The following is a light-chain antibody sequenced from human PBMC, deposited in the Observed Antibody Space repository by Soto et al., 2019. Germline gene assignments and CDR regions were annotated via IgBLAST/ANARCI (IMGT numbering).Light chain of an antibody. CDR1: QSVSSN. J-gene: IGKJ2*01. CDR3: QQYNTWPYT. CDR2: GAS. V-gene: IGKV3D-15*01. Sequence: EIVMTQSPATLSVSPGERATLSCRASQSVSSNLARYRQKPGQAPRLLIYGASTRATGIPARFSGSGSGTEFTLTISSLQSEDFAVYYCQQYNTWPYTFGQGTKLEIK.